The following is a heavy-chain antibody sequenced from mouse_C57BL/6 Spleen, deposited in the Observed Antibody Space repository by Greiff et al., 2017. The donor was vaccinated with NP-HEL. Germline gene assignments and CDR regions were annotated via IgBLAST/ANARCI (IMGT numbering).Heavy chain of an antibody. Sequence: QQSCKASGYTFTSYWMHWVKQRPGRGLEWIGRIDPNSGGTKYNEKFKSKATLTVDKPSSTAYMQLSSLTSEDSAVYYCARWDYDYDRAMDYWGQGTSGTVSS. CDR1: GYTFTSYW. J-gene: IGHJ4*01. V-gene: IGHV1-72*01. D-gene: IGHD2-4*01. CDR3: ARWDYDYDRAMDY. CDR2: IDPNSGGT.